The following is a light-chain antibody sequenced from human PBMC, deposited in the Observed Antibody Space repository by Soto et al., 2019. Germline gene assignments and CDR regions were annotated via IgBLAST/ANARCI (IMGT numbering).Light chain of an antibody. CDR3: QHYSGYST. Sequence: DIQMTQSPSTLSASVGDTVTVTCRASQSISPWLAWYQQKPGTAPKLLIYKASSLESGVPSRFSGSASGTEFTLTISSLQPDDFATYYCQHYSGYSTFGQGTKVDIK. J-gene: IGKJ1*01. V-gene: IGKV1-5*03. CDR1: QSISPW. CDR2: KAS.